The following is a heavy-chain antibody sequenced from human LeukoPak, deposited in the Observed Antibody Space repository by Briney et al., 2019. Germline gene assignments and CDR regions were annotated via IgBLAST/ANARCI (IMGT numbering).Heavy chain of an antibody. Sequence: ASVKVSCKVSGYTLTELSMHWVRQAPGKGLEWMGDFDPEDGETIYAQKFQGRVTMTEDTSTDTAYMELSSLRSEDTAVYYCATLELGRLEAYYYYMDVWGKGTTVTVSS. CDR1: GYTLTELS. J-gene: IGHJ6*03. V-gene: IGHV1-24*01. D-gene: IGHD5-12*01. CDR3: ATLELGRLEAYYYYMDV. CDR2: FDPEDGET.